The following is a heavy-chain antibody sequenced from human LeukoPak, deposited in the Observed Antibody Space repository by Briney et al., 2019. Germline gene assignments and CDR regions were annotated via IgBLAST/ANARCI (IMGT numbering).Heavy chain of an antibody. CDR1: GGSISSFY. CDR2: IYSNGGT. D-gene: IGHD3-10*01. CDR3: ARHVSGIYGSRGDFDY. J-gene: IGHJ4*02. Sequence: PSETLSLTCSVSGGSISSFYRSWIRQPPGKGLEWIGYIYSNGGTNYNPSLKSRVTMSVDTSKNQFSLKLNSVTAADTAVYYCARHVSGIYGSRGDFDYWGQGTLVTVSS. V-gene: IGHV4-59*08.